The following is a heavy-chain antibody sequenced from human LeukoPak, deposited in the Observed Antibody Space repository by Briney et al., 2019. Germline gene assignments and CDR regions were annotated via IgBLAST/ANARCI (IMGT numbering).Heavy chain of an antibody. CDR1: GFTFSGSA. CDR2: ISYDGSNK. CDR3: ARVAGAPYYYYGMDV. Sequence: GGSLRLSCAASGFTFSGSAMHWVRQAPGKGLEWVAVISYDGSNKYYADSVKGRFTISRDNSKNTLYLQMNSLRAEDTAVYYCARVAGAPYYYYGMDVWGQGTTVTVSS. J-gene: IGHJ6*02. V-gene: IGHV3-30-3*01. D-gene: IGHD3-10*01.